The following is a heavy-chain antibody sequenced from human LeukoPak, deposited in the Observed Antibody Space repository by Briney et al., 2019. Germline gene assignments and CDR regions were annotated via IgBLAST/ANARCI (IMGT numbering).Heavy chain of an antibody. CDR3: ARDNGVVHGVYYMDV. CDR2: IKQDGSEK. Sequence: GGSLRLSCVASGFTFSHYWMTWVRQAPAKGLEWVADIKQDGSEKLYVNSVRGRFTISRDNAKMSLFLQMNSLRAEDTAVYYCARDNGVVHGVYYMDVWGKGTTVTVS. V-gene: IGHV3-7*01. D-gene: IGHD3-3*01. CDR1: GFTFSHYW. J-gene: IGHJ6*03.